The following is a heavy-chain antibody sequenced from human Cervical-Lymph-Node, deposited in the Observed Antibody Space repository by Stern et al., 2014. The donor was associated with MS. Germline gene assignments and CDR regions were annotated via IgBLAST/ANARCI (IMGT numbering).Heavy chain of an antibody. J-gene: IGHJ6*02. CDR2: TTWDAHRT. D-gene: IGHD2-21*02. CDR1: GFNFDDYT. V-gene: IGHV3-43*01. Sequence: EVQLVESGGAVVQPGGSLRLSCAATGFNFDDYTMHWVRQVPGKGLEWVARTTWDAHRTNYRKSVKGRFTISRDNSKRALYLQMNSLAIEDSALYYCVKGDDLYGMDVWGQGALVTVSS. CDR3: VKGDDLYGMDV.